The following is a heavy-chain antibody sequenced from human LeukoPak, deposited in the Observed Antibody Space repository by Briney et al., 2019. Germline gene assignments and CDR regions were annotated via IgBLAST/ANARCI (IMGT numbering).Heavy chain of an antibody. D-gene: IGHD5-18*01. V-gene: IGHV4-39*01. J-gene: IGHJ4*02. CDR2: IYHSGST. Sequence: SETLSLTCTVSGGSISSGGYYWGWIRQPPGKGLEWIGSIYHSGSTYYNPSLKSRVTMSVDTSKNQVSLNLSSVTAADTAVYYCARTIPDTAIFKVQHYFDYWGQGTLVTVSS. CDR1: GGSISSGGYY. CDR3: ARTIPDTAIFKVQHYFDY.